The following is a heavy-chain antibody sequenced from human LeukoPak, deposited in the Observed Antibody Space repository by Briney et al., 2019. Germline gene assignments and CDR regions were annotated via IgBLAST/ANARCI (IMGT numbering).Heavy chain of an antibody. D-gene: IGHD2-15*01. V-gene: IGHV3-7*01. CDR3: AREYCSGGRCYSGAFDI. CDR1: GFTFSSYW. J-gene: IGHJ3*02. Sequence: GGSLRLSCAASGFTFSSYWMNWVRQAPGKGLEWVANIKEDGNEKYYVDSVKGRFTISRDNAKNSLFLQMNSLRAEDTAVYDCAREYCSGGRCYSGAFDIWGQGTLVSVSS. CDR2: IKEDGNEK.